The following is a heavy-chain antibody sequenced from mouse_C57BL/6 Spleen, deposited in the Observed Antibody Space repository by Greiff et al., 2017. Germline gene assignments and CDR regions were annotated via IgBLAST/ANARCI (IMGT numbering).Heavy chain of an antibody. D-gene: IGHD2-4*01. V-gene: IGHV1-69*01. J-gene: IGHJ3*01. Sequence: QVQLQQPGAELVMPGASVKLSCKASGYTFTSYWMHWVKQRPGQGLEWIGEIDPSDSYTNYNQKFKGKSTLTVDKSSSTAYMQLSSLTSEDSAVYYCASDYPYWGQGTLVTVSA. CDR2: IDPSDSYT. CDR3: ASDYPY. CDR1: GYTFTSYW.